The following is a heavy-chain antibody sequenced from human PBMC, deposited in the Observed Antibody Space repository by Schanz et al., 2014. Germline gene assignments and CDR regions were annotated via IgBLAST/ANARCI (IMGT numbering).Heavy chain of an antibody. Sequence: QVQLVQSGSELKKPGASVKVSCKASGYMYTSHFLHWVRQAPGQGFEWMGIINPSGGSTDYAQKFQGRVTFTADKSTSTAFLEVNSLRSEDTAVYYCARTGYDPSLTHWGQGTLVTVSS. CDR1: GYMYTSHF. V-gene: IGHV1-46*03. D-gene: IGHD5-12*01. J-gene: IGHJ4*02. CDR3: ARTGYDPSLTH. CDR2: INPSGGST.